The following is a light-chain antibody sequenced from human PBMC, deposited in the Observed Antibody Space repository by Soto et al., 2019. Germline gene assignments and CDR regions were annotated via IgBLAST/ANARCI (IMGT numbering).Light chain of an antibody. J-gene: IGKJ3*01. CDR3: QQYDTYSGT. Sequence: DIQMNQSPSTLSASVGDRVTITCRASQTINTWLAWYQQKPGKAPKLLIYRASNLVSGVPSRFSGSGSGTEFTLTFSSLRPDDFSIYYCQQYDTYSGTFGPGTKVDI. V-gene: IGKV1-5*03. CDR2: RAS. CDR1: QTINTW.